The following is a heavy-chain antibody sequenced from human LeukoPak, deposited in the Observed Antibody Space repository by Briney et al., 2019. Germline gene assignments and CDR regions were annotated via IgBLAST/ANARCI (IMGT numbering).Heavy chain of an antibody. V-gene: IGHV3-73*01. D-gene: IGHD1-7*01. Sequence: GGSLRLSCAASGFNFSASAIHWVRQASGKGLEWVGRIRSKTHSYATTYAASVTGRFTISRDDSKNTAYLQMGSLTTEDTAMYYCTRRSIAPTTTEDYWGQGTLVTVSS. J-gene: IGHJ4*02. CDR2: IRSKTHSYAT. CDR1: GFNFSASA. CDR3: TRRSIAPTTTEDY.